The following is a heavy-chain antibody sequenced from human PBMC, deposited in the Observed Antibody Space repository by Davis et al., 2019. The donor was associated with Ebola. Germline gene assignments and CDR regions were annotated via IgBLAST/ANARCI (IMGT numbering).Heavy chain of an antibody. CDR2: VFNSGTV. CDR3: ARDHWGSLDY. V-gene: IGHV4-59*01. Sequence: MPSDTLSLTFTVPGGSISGYQWAWIRQPPGKGLEYMGHVFNSGTVVYNSALKSRVTISLDRSSNQFSLKMNSVTTADTAVYFCARDHWGSLDYWGQGTLVTVSS. J-gene: IGHJ4*02. CDR1: GGSISGYQ. D-gene: IGHD7-27*01.